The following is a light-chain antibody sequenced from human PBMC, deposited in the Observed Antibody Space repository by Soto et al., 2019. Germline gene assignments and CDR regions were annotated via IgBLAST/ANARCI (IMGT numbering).Light chain of an antibody. CDR3: PQYNSYPRT. V-gene: IGKV1-5*03. Sequence: DIQMNQSPSTLSASVGDRVTITCRASQSIGSWLAWYQQKQGKAPKLXIYKASRLESGVPSLFSGSGSGTEFTLTISSLKHDDVATAYCPQYNSYPRTFGQGTKVDIK. CDR2: KAS. CDR1: QSIGSW. J-gene: IGKJ1*01.